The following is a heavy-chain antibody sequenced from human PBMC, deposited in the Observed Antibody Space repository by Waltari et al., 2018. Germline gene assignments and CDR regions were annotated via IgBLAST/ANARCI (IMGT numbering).Heavy chain of an antibody. CDR3: ARQYDSSGYAFDI. CDR1: GFTFSSYW. Sequence: EVQLVESGGGLVQPGGSLRLSCAASGFTFSSYWMSWVRQATGKGVEGVAKIKQDGIEKYYVYSWKGRFTISRDNAKNSLYLQMNSLRAEDTAVYYCARQYDSSGYAFDIWGQGTMVTVSS. D-gene: IGHD3-22*01. V-gene: IGHV3-7*03. CDR2: IKQDGIEK. J-gene: IGHJ3*02.